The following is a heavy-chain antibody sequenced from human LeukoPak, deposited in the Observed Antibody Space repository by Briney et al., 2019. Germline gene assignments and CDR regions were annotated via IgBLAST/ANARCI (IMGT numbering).Heavy chain of an antibody. D-gene: IGHD6-19*01. CDR1: GFTFSSYA. J-gene: IGHJ4*02. CDR2: ISYDGSNK. Sequence: PGGSLRLSCAASGFTFSSYAMHWVRQAPGKGLEWVAVISYDGSNKYYADSVKGRFTISRDNSKNTLYLQMNSLRAEDTAVYYCAREVIAERQWLASEIDYWGQGTLVTVSS. V-gene: IGHV3-30-3*01. CDR3: AREVIAERQWLASEIDY.